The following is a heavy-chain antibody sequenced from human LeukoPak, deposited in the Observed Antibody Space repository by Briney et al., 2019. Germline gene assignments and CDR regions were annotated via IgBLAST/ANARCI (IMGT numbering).Heavy chain of an antibody. V-gene: IGHV4-61*01. Sequence: PSETLSLTCTVSGVSISSSSYYWSWIRQPPGKGLEWIGYIYYSGSTNYNPSLKSRVTISVDTSKNQFSLKLSSVTAADTAVYYCARASHPTVDIYFDYWGQGTLVTVSS. CDR1: GVSISSSSYY. CDR3: ARASHPTVDIYFDY. CDR2: IYYSGST. J-gene: IGHJ4*02. D-gene: IGHD4-11*01.